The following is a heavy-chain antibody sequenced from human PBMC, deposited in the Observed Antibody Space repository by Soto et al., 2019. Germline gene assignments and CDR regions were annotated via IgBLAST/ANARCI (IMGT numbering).Heavy chain of an antibody. CDR2: FDPEDGET. Sequence: ASVKVSCKVSGYTLTELSMHWVRQAPGKGLEWMGGFDPEDGETIYAQKFQGRVTMTEDTSTDTSKNQFSLKLSSVTAADTAVYYCARSVRRENWFDPWGQGTPVTVS. D-gene: IGHD1-26*01. CDR3: ARSVRRENWFDP. J-gene: IGHJ5*02. CDR1: GYTLTELS. V-gene: IGHV1-24*01.